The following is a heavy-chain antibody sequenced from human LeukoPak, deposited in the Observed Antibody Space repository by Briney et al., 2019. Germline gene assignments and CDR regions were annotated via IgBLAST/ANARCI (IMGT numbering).Heavy chain of an antibody. V-gene: IGHV4-39*07. CDR2: IYYSGST. CDR3: ARGANDYGDYGVDY. D-gene: IGHD4-17*01. Sequence: SETLSLTCTVSGGSISSSSYYWGWIRQPPGKGLEWIGSIYYSGSTYYNPSLKSRVTISVDTSKNQFSLKLSSVTAADTAVYYCARGANDYGDYGVDYWGQGTLVTVSS. CDR1: GGSISSSSYY. J-gene: IGHJ4*02.